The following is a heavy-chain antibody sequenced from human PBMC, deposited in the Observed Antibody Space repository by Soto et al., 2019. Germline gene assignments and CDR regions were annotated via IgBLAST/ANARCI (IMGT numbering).Heavy chain of an antibody. CDR3: ARGGHIAVVTASFDY. D-gene: IGHD2-21*02. CDR1: GYTLNTYY. J-gene: IGHJ4*02. CDR2: IHPSGGGS. V-gene: IGHV1-46*02. Sequence: QVQLVQSGAEVKKPGASVKVSCKPSGYTLNTYYLHWVRQAPGQGLEWMGIIHPSGGGSTYAQKFLGRVTMTRATSTSTVLMELSSLSSADTAVYYCARGGHIAVVTASFDYWGQGTLVTVSS.